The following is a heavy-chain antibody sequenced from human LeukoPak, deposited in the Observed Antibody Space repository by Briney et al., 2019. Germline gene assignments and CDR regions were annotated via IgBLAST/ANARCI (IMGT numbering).Heavy chain of an antibody. CDR2: IYHSGST. Sequence: SETLSLTCTVSGGSISSGGYYWSWIRQPPGKGLEWIGYIYHSGSTYYNPSLKSRVTISVDRSKNQFFLKLSSVTAAETAVYYCARENRMGGSGSYGDLGFDYWGQGTLVTVSS. CDR3: ARENRMGGSGSYGDLGFDY. D-gene: IGHD3-10*01. J-gene: IGHJ4*02. CDR1: GGSISSGGYY. V-gene: IGHV4-30-2*01.